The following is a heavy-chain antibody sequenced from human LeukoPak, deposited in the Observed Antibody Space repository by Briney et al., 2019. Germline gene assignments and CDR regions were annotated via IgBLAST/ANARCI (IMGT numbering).Heavy chain of an antibody. J-gene: IGHJ4*02. CDR2: IYYSGST. V-gene: IGHV4-39*01. CDR3: ARRSTGYSYAFDY. CDR1: GCSFSSSGFH. D-gene: IGHD5-18*01. Sequence: SESLCLTCAVSGCSFSSSGFHWGWLRPPPGQGLVWIGSIYYSGSTYYNPSLKSRVTISVDTSKNQFSLKLSSVTAADTAVYYCARRSTGYSYAFDYWGQGTLVTVSS.